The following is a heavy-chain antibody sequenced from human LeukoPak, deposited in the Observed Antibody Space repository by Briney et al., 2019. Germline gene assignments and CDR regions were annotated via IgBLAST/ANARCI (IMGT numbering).Heavy chain of an antibody. CDR2: IYYSGST. CDR1: GGSISSYY. CDR3: TRDVPRSSGYPDN. J-gene: IGHJ4*02. D-gene: IGHD3-22*01. Sequence: PSETLSLTCTVSGGSISSYYWSWIRQPPGKGLEWIGYIYYSGSTNYNPSLKSRVTISVDTSKNQFSLKLSSVTAADTAVYYCTRDVPRSSGYPDNWGQGTLVTASS. V-gene: IGHV4-59*12.